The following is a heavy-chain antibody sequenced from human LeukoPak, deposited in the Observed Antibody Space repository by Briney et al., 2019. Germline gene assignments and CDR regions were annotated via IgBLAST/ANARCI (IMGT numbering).Heavy chain of an antibody. CDR3: ANLPTVTQYYSYYMDV. Sequence: TGGSLRLSCVASGFTFSSYGMHWVRQAPGKGPEWVAFIWYDGTDKYYADSVKGRFTISRDNSENTLYLQMTSLRAEDTAVYYCANLPTVTQYYSYYMDVWGRGTTV. J-gene: IGHJ6*03. CDR1: GFTFSSYG. CDR2: IWYDGTDK. D-gene: IGHD4-17*01. V-gene: IGHV3-30*02.